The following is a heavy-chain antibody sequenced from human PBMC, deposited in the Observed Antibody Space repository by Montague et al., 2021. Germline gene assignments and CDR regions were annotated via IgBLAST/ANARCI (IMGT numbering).Heavy chain of an antibody. V-gene: IGHV2-5*01. J-gene: IGHJ4*02. CDR1: GFSLNTRAVG. D-gene: IGHD6-19*01. Sequence: PALGKPTQTLTLTCNFSGFSLNTRAVGVGWIRQPPGKALEWLALIYWNDDKRYSPSLKSRLTITKDTSKNQVVLTMTNADPVDTATYYCARHNSGWYSGFDCWGQGTLVTVSS. CDR2: IYWNDDK. CDR3: ARHNSGWYSGFDC.